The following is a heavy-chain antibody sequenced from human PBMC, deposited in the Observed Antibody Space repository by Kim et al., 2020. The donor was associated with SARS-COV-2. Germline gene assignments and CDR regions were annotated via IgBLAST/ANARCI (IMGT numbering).Heavy chain of an antibody. CDR2: IYPGDSDT. V-gene: IGHV5-51*01. J-gene: IGHJ6*02. D-gene: IGHD6-13*01. Sequence: GASLKISCKGSGYSFTSYWIGWVRQMPGKGLEWMGIIYPGDSDTRYSPSFQGQVTISADKSISTAYLQWSSLKASDTAMYYCAREPRAGYSSSWYGLDYYYGMDVWGQGTTVTVSS. CDR1: GYSFTSYW. CDR3: AREPRAGYSSSWYGLDYYYGMDV.